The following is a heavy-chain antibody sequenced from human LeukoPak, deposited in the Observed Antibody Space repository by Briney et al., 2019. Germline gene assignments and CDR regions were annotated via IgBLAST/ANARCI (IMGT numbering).Heavy chain of an antibody. Sequence: SETLSLTCTVSGASISSPGYYWSWLRQHPGKGLEWIGYIYYSGSTYYNPSLKSRVTISIDMSKNQFSLKLSSATAADTAVYYCAREDGAVFDYWGQGTLVTVSS. J-gene: IGHJ4*02. V-gene: IGHV4-31*03. CDR3: AREDGAVFDY. CDR2: IYYSGST. D-gene: IGHD4/OR15-4a*01. CDR1: GASISSPGYY.